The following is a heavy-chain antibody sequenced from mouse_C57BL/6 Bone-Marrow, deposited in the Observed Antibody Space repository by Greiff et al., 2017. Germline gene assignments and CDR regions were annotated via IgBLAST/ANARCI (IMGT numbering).Heavy chain of an antibody. CDR2: ISSGGSYT. D-gene: IGHD2-4*01. V-gene: IGHV5-6*02. J-gene: IGHJ2*01. Sequence: DVKLVESGGDLVKPGGSLKLSCAASGFTFSSYGMSWVRQTPDKRLAWVATISSGGSYTYYPDSVKGRFTISRDNAKNTLYLQRSSLKSEDTAMYYCARLGITTGFDYWGQGTTLTVSS. CDR1: GFTFSSYG. CDR3: ARLGITTGFDY.